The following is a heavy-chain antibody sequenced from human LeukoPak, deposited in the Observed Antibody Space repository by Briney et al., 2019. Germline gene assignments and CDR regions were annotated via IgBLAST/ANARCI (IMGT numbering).Heavy chain of an antibody. J-gene: IGHJ5*02. CDR1: GYSFSSYW. D-gene: IGHD3-10*01. CDR2: IYPGDSDT. CDR3: AKGGSGSYLWFDP. Sequence: WQSLKISCKGSGYSFSSYWIGWVRQMPGKGLELVGIIYPGDSDTRYSPSFQGQVTISADKSISTAYLQWSSLKASDTAMYYCAKGGSGSYLWFDPWGQGTLVTVSS. V-gene: IGHV5-51*01.